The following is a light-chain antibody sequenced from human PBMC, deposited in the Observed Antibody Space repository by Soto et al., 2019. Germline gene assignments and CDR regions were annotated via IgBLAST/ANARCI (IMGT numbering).Light chain of an antibody. V-gene: IGLV1-44*01. J-gene: IGLJ2*01. CDR1: SSNIGTNT. CDR3: AAWDGSLNVVL. CDR2: NTN. Sequence: QSVLTQPPSASGTPGQRVAISCFGSSSNIGTNTVNWYQQLPGSAPQLLIYNTNQRPSGVPGRFSGSKSGASASLAISGLQSEDEADYYCAAWDGSLNVVLFGGGTKLTVL.